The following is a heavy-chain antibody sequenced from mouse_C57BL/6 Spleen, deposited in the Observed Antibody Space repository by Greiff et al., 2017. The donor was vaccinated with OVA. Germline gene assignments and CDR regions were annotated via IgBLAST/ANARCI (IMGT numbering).Heavy chain of an antibody. J-gene: IGHJ4*01. CDR3: ARGDDYDEAMDY. V-gene: IGHV1-7*01. Sequence: VQLQQSGAELAKPGASVKLSCKASGYTFTSYWMHWVKQRPGQGLEWIGYINPSSGYTKYNQKFKDKATLTADNSSSPAYMQLSSLTYEDSAVYYCARGDDYDEAMDYWGQGTAVTVSS. CDR2: INPSSGYT. D-gene: IGHD2-4*01. CDR1: GYTFTSYW.